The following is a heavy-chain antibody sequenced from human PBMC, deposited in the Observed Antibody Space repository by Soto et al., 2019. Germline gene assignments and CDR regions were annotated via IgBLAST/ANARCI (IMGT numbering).Heavy chain of an antibody. J-gene: IGHJ4*02. CDR3: ARARYGDYGPYYFDY. Sequence: SETLSLTCTVSGGSISSYYWSWIRQPPGKGLEWIGYIYYSGSTNYNPSLKSRVTISVDTSKNQFSLKLSSVTAADTAVYYCARARYGDYGPYYFDYWGQGTLVTVSS. CDR2: IYYSGST. V-gene: IGHV4-59*08. D-gene: IGHD4-17*01. CDR1: GGSISSYY.